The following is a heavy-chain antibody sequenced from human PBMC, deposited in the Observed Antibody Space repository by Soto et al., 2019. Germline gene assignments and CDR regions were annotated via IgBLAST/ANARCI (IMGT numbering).Heavy chain of an antibody. V-gene: IGHV4-4*02. CDR3: AVQGAAGYGAFDP. J-gene: IGHJ5*02. CDR1: GGSINSNRW. D-gene: IGHD3-9*01. Sequence: QVKLQESGPGLVKPSGTLSLTCAVSGGSINSNRWWTWVRQAPGKGLEWIGEIHDGGTTNYNLSLKSRVTLSIDESKNQFSLDMKSVSAADTAVYYCAVQGAAGYGAFDPWGQGILVTVSS. CDR2: IHDGGTT.